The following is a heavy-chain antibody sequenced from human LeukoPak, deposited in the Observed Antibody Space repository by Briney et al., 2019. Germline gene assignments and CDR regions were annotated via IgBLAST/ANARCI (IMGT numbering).Heavy chain of an antibody. CDR2: ISGSGGST. J-gene: IGHJ5*02. D-gene: IGHD2-2*01. V-gene: IGHV3-23*01. CDR3: AKAPRDIVVVPVATT. CDR1: GFTFSSYA. Sequence: GGSLRLSCAASGFTFSSYAMSWVRQAPGKGLEWVSAISGSGGSTYYADSVKGRFTISRDNSKNTLYLQMDSLRAEDTAVYYCAKAPRDIVVVPVATTWGQGTLVTVSS.